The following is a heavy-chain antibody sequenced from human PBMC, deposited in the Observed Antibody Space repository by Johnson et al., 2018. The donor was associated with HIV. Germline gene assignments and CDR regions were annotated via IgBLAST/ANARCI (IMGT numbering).Heavy chain of an antibody. V-gene: IGHV3-23*04. J-gene: IGHJ3*02. CDR1: GFTFSSYA. CDR3: ARAGYGDPSRGDI. CDR2: ISGSGGST. D-gene: IGHD4-17*01. Sequence: VQLVESGGGLVKPGGSLRLSCAASGFTFSSYAMSWVRQAPGKGLEWVSAISGSGGSTYYADSVKGRFTISRDNSKNTLDLQMDSLRTDDTAVYYCARAGYGDPSRGDIWGQGTMVTVSS.